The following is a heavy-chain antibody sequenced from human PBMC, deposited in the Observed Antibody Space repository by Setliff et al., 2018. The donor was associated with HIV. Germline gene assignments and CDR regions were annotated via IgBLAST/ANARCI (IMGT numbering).Heavy chain of an antibody. Sequence: GGSLRLSCAVSGFTFSTYGMHWVRQAPGKGLEWVTFIEHDGSKKFYADSVKGRFTISRDNSKNTLYLQMNSLRAEDTAIYYCAKNPGRSGYCDWGQGTLVTVSS. D-gene: IGHD3-22*01. CDR1: GFTFSTYG. J-gene: IGHJ4*02. V-gene: IGHV3-30*02. CDR2: IEHDGSKK. CDR3: AKNPGRSGYCD.